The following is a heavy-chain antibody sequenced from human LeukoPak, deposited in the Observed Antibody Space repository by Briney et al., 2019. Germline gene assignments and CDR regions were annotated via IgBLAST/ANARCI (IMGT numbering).Heavy chain of an antibody. D-gene: IGHD2-21*01. CDR2: INPNSGGT. Sequence: GASVKVSCKVSGYTLTELSMHWVRQAPGKGLEWMGWINPNSGGTNYAQKFQGRVTMTRDTSISTAYMELSRLRSDDTAVYYCARVPPLWDFGLLKNWFDPWGQGTLVTVSS. CDR1: GYTLTELS. V-gene: IGHV1-2*02. J-gene: IGHJ5*02. CDR3: ARVPPLWDFGLLKNWFDP.